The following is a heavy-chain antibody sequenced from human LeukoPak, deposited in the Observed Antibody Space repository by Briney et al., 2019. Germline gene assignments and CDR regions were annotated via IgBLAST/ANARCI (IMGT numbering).Heavy chain of an antibody. V-gene: IGHV3-30-3*01. Sequence: GGSLRLSCAASGFTFSSYAMHWVRQAPGKGLEWVAVISYDGSNKYYADSVKGRFTISRDNSKNTLYLQMNSLRAEDTAVYYCARERYSSSWSDFDYWGQGTLVTVSS. D-gene: IGHD6-13*01. CDR1: GFTFSSYA. J-gene: IGHJ4*02. CDR3: ARERYSSSWSDFDY. CDR2: ISYDGSNK.